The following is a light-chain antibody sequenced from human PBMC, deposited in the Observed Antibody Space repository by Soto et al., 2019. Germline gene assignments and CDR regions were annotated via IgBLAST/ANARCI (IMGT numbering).Light chain of an antibody. Sequence: EVVLTQSPATLSLSPGGRATLSCRASQSVSSNLVWYQQKPGQAPRLLIYRVSTRATDIAARFTGSGSGTGFTLSISSLQTEDFAVYYCQQYYHWPITFGPGTRLEI. V-gene: IGKV3-15*01. CDR2: RVS. CDR3: QQYYHWPIT. J-gene: IGKJ5*01. CDR1: QSVSSN.